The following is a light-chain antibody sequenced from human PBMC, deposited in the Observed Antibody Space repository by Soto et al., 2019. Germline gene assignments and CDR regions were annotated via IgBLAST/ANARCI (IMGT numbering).Light chain of an antibody. CDR3: QHGRFYSRT. J-gene: IGKJ1*01. CDR2: KAS. V-gene: IGKV1-5*03. CDR1: QPSSTW. Sequence: DIQMTQSPSTRSASIGDVVTITCRASQPSSTWLAWYQQKPGKTPKLLIDKASILQTGVPSRFSGSGSGTEFTITISSLQTDDFATYYCQHGRFYSRTFGQGTKVEVK.